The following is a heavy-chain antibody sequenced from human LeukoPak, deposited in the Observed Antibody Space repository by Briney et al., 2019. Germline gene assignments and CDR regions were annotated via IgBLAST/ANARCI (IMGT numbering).Heavy chain of an antibody. CDR1: GFTFSSYE. CDR3: ARDIRGVIRIFDH. CDR2: ISKSGRAI. V-gene: IGHV3-48*03. Sequence: HPGGSLRLSCEASGFTFSSYEMNWVRQAPGKGLEWISYISKSGRAIYHADSVKGRFTISRDNGKNSLYLEMNSLRAEDTAIYYCARDIRGVIRIFDHWGQGALVTVSS. D-gene: IGHD3-10*01. J-gene: IGHJ4*02.